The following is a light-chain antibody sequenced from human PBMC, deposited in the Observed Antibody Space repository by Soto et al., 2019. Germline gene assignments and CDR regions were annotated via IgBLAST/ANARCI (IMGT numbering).Light chain of an antibody. CDR1: QSISSY. CDR3: QQSYSTLCT. J-gene: IGKJ2*02. CDR2: AAS. Sequence: DIQMTQSPSSLSASVGDRVTITCQASQSISSYLNWYQQKPGKAPKLLIYAASSLQSGVPSRFSGSGSGTDFTLTISSLQPEDFATYYCQQSYSTLCTFGQGTKLEIK. V-gene: IGKV1-39*01.